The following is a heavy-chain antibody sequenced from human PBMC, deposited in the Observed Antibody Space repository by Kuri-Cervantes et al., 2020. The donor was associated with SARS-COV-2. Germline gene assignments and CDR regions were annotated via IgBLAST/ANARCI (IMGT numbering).Heavy chain of an antibody. CDR3: ARGQYSSSWYSNLDY. CDR2: IYYSGST. D-gene: IGHD6-13*01. V-gene: IGHV4-59*12. J-gene: IGHJ4*02. Sequence: GSLRLSCTVSGGSISSYYWSWIRQPPGKGLEWIGYIYYSGSTNYNPSLKSRVTISVDTSKNQFSLKLSSLTAADTAVYYCARGQYSSSWYSNLDYWGQGTLVTVSS. CDR1: GGSISSYY.